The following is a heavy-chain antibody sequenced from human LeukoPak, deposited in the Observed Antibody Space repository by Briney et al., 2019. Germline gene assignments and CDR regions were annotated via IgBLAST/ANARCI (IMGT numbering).Heavy chain of an antibody. D-gene: IGHD3-22*01. Sequence: ASVKVSCRASGGTFSSHGFSWVRQAPGQGLEWMGGIIPIFGATNYAQKFQGRVTITTDDSTSTGYMELSSLRSEDTAVYYCARRWPHSSGYYLFDYWGQGTLVTVSS. V-gene: IGHV1-69*05. J-gene: IGHJ4*02. CDR2: IIPIFGAT. CDR3: ARRWPHSSGYYLFDY. CDR1: GGTFSSHG.